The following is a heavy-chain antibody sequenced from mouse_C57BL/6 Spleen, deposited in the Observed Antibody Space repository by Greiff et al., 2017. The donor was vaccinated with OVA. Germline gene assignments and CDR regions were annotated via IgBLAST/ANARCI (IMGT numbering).Heavy chain of an antibody. J-gene: IGHJ2*01. Sequence: QVQLKQPGAELVRPGSSVKLSCKASGYTFTSYWMDWVKQRPGQGLEWIGNIYPSDSETHYNQKFKDKATLTVDKSSSTAYMQLSSLTSEDSAVYYGARWGDRDDWGKGTTLTVSS. V-gene: IGHV1-61*01. CDR3: ARWGDRDD. CDR2: IYPSDSET. D-gene: IGHD2-13*01. CDR1: GYTFTSYW.